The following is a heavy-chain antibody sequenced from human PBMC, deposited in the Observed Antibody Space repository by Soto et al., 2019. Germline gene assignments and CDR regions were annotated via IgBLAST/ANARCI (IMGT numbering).Heavy chain of an antibody. J-gene: IGHJ6*02. D-gene: IGHD3-10*01. Sequence: LTRAACCGSFSGYYGVYIRQTNWKGLECIWEINHSGSTNYNPSLKSRVTISVDTSKNQFSLKLSSVTAADTAVYVGARSMVREVYDYYGREVCGQGTMVTVS. V-gene: IGHV4-34*01. CDR3: ARSMVREVYDYYGREV. CDR1: CGSFSGYY. CDR2: INHSGST.